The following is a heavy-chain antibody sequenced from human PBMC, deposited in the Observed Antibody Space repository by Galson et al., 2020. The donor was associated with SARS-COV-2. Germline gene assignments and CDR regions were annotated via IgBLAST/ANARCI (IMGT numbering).Heavy chain of an antibody. CDR3: ATPGSFRSGYYSHYFDY. CDR2: IYYSGST. D-gene: IGHD3-3*01. J-gene: IGHJ4*02. V-gene: IGHV4-39*01. CDR1: GGSISSRSYY. Sequence: SETLSLTCTVSGGSISSRSYYWGWIRQPPGKGLEWIGSIYYSGSTYYNPSLKSRVTISVDTSKNQFSLKLSSVTTADTAVYYCATPGSFRSGYYSHYFDYWGQGTLVTVSS.